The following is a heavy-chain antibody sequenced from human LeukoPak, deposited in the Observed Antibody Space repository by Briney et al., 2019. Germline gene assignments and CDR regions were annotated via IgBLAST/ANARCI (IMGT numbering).Heavy chain of an antibody. CDR3: ARLGDGGYSYGVGY. J-gene: IGHJ4*02. CDR2: FHSSESYT. CDR1: GYRLTNYW. Sequence: GESLKISRKGSGYRLTNYWLSLVRQIPGKGLEWMGRFHSSESYTNYSPSFQSHVTISADKSISTASLQWSSVKASDTAMYYCARLGDGGYSYGVGYWGQGTLVTVSS. D-gene: IGHD5-18*01. V-gene: IGHV5-10-1*01.